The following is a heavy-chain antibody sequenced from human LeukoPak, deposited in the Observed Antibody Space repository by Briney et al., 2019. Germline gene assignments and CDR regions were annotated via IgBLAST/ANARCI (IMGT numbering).Heavy chain of an antibody. D-gene: IGHD3-22*01. CDR3: SRRKYAYDRNGFYTENFFDT. V-gene: IGHV4-38-2*01. Sequence: KPSQTLSLTYSVSGSSITTDFYWAWIRQPPRKGLEWIADTWHTGSAYFNPSLKSRVTMSVDTSKNQLSLRLTSVTAADTAVYFCSRRKYAYDRNGFYTENFFDTWGLGTLVTVSS. CDR1: GSSITTDFY. CDR2: TWHTGSA. J-gene: IGHJ4*02.